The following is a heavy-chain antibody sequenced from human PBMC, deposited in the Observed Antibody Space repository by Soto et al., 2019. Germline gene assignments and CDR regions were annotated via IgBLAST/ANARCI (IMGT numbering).Heavy chain of an antibody. D-gene: IGHD2-2*01. CDR3: AVVVVPEGNWFDP. J-gene: IGHJ5*02. CDR2: IYPGDSDT. Sequence: LKISCNGSGYSFTSYWIGWVRQMPGKGLEWMGIIYPGDSDTRYSPSFQGQVTISADKSISTAYLQWGSLKASDTAMYYCAVVVVPEGNWFDPWGQGTLVTVSS. V-gene: IGHV5-51*01. CDR1: GYSFTSYW.